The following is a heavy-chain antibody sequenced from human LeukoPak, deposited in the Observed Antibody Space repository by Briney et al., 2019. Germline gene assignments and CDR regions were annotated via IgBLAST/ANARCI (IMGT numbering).Heavy chain of an antibody. CDR2: IYYSGST. CDR1: GGSISSGDYY. D-gene: IGHD6-19*01. Sequence: PSQTLSLTCTVSGGSISSGDYYWSWIRQPPGKGLEWIGYIYYSGSTNYNPSLKSRVTISVDTSKNQFSLKLSSVTAADTAVYYCARQGSSGWYYFDYWGQGTLVTVSS. J-gene: IGHJ4*02. V-gene: IGHV4-30-4*08. CDR3: ARQGSSGWYYFDY.